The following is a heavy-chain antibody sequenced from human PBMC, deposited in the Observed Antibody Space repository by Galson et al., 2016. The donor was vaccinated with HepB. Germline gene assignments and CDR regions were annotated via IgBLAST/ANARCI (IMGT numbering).Heavy chain of an antibody. V-gene: IGHV3-48*02. D-gene: IGHD5-18*01. CDR3: ARDREEDWDSYGYYYIGDY. CDR1: GFSLSTYG. Sequence: SLRLSCAASGFSLSTYGMNWVRQAPGKGLEWLSYITSDSLTIYYADSVKGRFTISRDNAKNSLYLQMNSLTDEDTAVYYCARDREEDWDSYGYYYIGDYWGQGTLVTVSP. CDR2: ITSDSLTI. J-gene: IGHJ4*02.